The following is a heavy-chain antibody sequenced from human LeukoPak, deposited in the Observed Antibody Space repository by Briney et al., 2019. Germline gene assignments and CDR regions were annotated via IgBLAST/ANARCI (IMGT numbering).Heavy chain of an antibody. CDR2: INPNSGST. CDR1: GYTFTRYD. V-gene: IGHV1-8*03. D-gene: IGHD1-26*01. Sequence: ASAKVSCKASGYTFTRYDIHWVRQANGRGLEWMGGINPNSGSTGYSQKFRGRVTFTTDTSISAAYLELSSLKSEDTALYYCARGRSGTHLLAEFDYWRQGTLVIASS. CDR3: ARGRSGTHLLAEFDY. J-gene: IGHJ4*02.